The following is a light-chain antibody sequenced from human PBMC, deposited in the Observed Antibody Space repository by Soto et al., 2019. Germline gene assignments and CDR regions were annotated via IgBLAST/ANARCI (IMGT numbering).Light chain of an antibody. Sequence: EIVLTQSPGTLSLSPGERATLSCRASQSVSSNYLAWYQQKPGQAPRLLIYGASSRATGIPDRFSGSGSGTDFTLTISRLEPEDFAVYYCQQYISSPFTFGPGNKVDI. CDR2: GAS. CDR1: QSVSSNY. CDR3: QQYISSPFT. J-gene: IGKJ3*01. V-gene: IGKV3-20*01.